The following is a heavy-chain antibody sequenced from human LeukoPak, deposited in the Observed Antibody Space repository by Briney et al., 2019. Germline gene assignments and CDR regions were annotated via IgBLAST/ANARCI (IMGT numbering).Heavy chain of an antibody. CDR3: ARSGQRRCSGGSCYPYYFDY. CDR2: TSFDGSNE. D-gene: IGHD2-15*01. V-gene: IGHV3-30*03. Sequence: GRSLRLSCAASGFTFSGYGMHWVRQAPGKGLEWVAVTSFDGSNEYCAESVKGRFTIFRDNSKKMVFLQMNSLRAEDTAVYYCARSGQRRCSGGSCYPYYFDYWGQGTLVTVSS. CDR1: GFTFSGYG. J-gene: IGHJ4*02.